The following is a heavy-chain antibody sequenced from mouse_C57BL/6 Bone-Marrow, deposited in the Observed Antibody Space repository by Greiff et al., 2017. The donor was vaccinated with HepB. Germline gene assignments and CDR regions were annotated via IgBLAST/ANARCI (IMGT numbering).Heavy chain of an antibody. CDR3: ARDDGYYLYAMDY. J-gene: IGHJ4*01. Sequence: QVQLQQSGAELARPGASVKLSCKASGYTFTSYGISWVKQRTGQGLEWIGEIYPRSGNTYYNEKFKGKATLTADKSSSTAYMELRSLTSEDSAVYFCARDDGYYLYAMDYWGQGTSVTASS. V-gene: IGHV1-81*01. CDR1: GYTFTSYG. D-gene: IGHD2-3*01. CDR2: IYPRSGNT.